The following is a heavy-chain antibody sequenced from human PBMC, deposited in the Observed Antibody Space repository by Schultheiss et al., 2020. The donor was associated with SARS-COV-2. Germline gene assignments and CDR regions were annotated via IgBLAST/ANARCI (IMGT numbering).Heavy chain of an antibody. CDR2: IWYDGSNK. V-gene: IGHV3-33*08. J-gene: IGHJ4*01. Sequence: GGSLRLSCEASGFTFSSYSVHWVRQAPGMGLEWVAVIWYDGSNKYYADSVKGRFTISRDNSKNTLYLQMDSLRAEETGVYYCARETYYYDTSGYYPYYFDGWG. CDR3: ARETYYYDTSGYYPYYFDG. D-gene: IGHD3-22*01. CDR1: GFTFSSYS.